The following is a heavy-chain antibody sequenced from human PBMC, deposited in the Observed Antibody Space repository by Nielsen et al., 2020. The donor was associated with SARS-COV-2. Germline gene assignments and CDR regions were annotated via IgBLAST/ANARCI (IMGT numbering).Heavy chain of an antibody. J-gene: IGHJ4*02. V-gene: IGHV3-48*01. Sequence: GSLKISCAASGFTFSSYSMNWVRQAPGKGLEWVSYISSSSSTIYYADSVKGRFTISRDNAKNSLYLQMNSLRAEDTAVYYCARSLGNFDYWGQGTLVTVSS. CDR2: ISSSSSTI. CDR3: ARSLGNFDY. D-gene: IGHD1-26*01. CDR1: GFTFSSYS.